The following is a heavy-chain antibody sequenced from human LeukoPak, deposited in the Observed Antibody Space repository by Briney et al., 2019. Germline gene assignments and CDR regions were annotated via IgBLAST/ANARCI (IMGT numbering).Heavy chain of an antibody. CDR2: IYHSGST. CDR3: ARSMVRELAFDY. D-gene: IGHD3-10*01. CDR1: GGSISTYY. Sequence: PSETLSLTCTLSGGSISTYYWSWIRQPPGKGLEWIGYIYHSGSTNYNPSLKSRVTMSVDTSKNQFSLKLSSVTAADTAVYYCARSMVRELAFDYSGQGTLVTVSS. J-gene: IGHJ4*02. V-gene: IGHV4-59*12.